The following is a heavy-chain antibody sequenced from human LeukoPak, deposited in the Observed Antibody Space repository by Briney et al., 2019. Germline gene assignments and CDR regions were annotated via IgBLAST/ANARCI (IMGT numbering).Heavy chain of an antibody. CDR1: GGSISSYY. D-gene: IGHD6-6*01. CDR3: ARERGSSGWFDP. V-gene: IGHV4-59*01. CDR2: IYYSGST. Sequence: SETLSLTCTVSGGSISSYYWSWIRQPPGKGLEWIGYIYYSGSTNYNPSLKSRVTISVDTSKNQFSLKLSSVTAADTAVYYSARERGSSGWFDPWGQGTLVTVSS. J-gene: IGHJ5*02.